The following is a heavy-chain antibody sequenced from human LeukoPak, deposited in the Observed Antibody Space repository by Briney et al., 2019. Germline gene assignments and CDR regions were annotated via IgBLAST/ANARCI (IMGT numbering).Heavy chain of an antibody. CDR3: GRVRSSQYYYYGMDV. CDR1: GYTFASYY. Sequence: GASVKVSCKASGYTFASYYMHWVRQAPGQGLEWMGIINPSGGSTSYAQKFQGRVTMTRDTSTSTVYMELSSLRSEDTAVYYCGRVRSSQYYYYGMDVWGQGTTVTVSS. CDR2: INPSGGST. J-gene: IGHJ6*02. V-gene: IGHV1-46*01.